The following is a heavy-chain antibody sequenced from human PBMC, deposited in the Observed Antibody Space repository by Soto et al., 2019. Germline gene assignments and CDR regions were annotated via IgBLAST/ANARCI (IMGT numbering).Heavy chain of an antibody. CDR3: AIIATSGGGDAFEI. D-gene: IGHD6-13*01. Sequence: QVQLVESGGGVVQPGRSLRLSCAASGFTFSNYAMHWVRQAPGKGLEWVAAILSDEINKYSADSVKGRFTISRDNYKNALYLQMSRLRPEDTAVYYCAIIATSGGGDAFEIWGQGTMVNVSS. CDR2: ILSDEINK. V-gene: IGHV3-30-3*01. J-gene: IGHJ3*02. CDR1: GFTFSNYA.